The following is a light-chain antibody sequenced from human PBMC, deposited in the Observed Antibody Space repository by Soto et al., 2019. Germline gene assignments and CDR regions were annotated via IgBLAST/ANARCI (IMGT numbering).Light chain of an antibody. Sequence: EIVLTQSPATLSLSPGERATLSCRASQSVSSYLAWYQQKPGQAPRLLIYGASTRATGIPARFSGSGSGTEFTLTISSLQPEDVEPYYCLQLNTYPWTFGQGTKVDIK. CDR2: GAS. V-gene: IGKV3-11*01. CDR3: LQLNTYPWT. J-gene: IGKJ1*01. CDR1: QSVSSY.